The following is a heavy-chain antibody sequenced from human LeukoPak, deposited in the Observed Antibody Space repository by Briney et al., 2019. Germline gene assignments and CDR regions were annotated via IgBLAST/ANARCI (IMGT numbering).Heavy chain of an antibody. J-gene: IGHJ4*02. V-gene: IGHV3-30*18. CDR2: ISYDGSNK. CDR1: GFTFSSYG. D-gene: IGHD5-18*01. Sequence: GGSLRLSCAASGFTFSSYGMHWVRQAPGKGLEWVAVISYDGSNKYYADSVKGRFTISRDNSKNTLYLQMNSLRAEDTAVYYCAKDFSYSYGLLDYFDYWGQGTLVTVSS. CDR3: AKDFSYSYGLLDYFDY.